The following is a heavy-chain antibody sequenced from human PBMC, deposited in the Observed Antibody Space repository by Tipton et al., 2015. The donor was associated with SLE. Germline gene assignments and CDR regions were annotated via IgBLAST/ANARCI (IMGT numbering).Heavy chain of an antibody. D-gene: IGHD3-3*01. CDR2: IFYSGIT. CDR1: GGSISSSDNY. J-gene: IGHJ5*02. Sequence: TLSLTCTVSGGSISSSDNYWGWVRQPPGKGPEYLGTIFYSGITYYNPSLKSRVTISIDTSMNQFSLRLSSVTAADTAVYYCARMDFWSGYYPRWFDPWGQGTLVTVSS. V-gene: IGHV4-39*07. CDR3: ARMDFWSGYYPRWFDP.